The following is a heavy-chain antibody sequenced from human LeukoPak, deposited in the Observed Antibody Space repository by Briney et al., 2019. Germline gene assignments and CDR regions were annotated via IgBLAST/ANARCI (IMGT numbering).Heavy chain of an antibody. CDR1: GYTFTGYY. Sequence: ASVTVSCKASGYTFTGYYMHWVRQAPGQGLEWMGWINPNSGGTNYAQKFQGWVTMTRDTSISTAYMELSRLRSEDTAVYYCARVWGYCSGGSCSRDHWFDPWGQGTLVTVSS. J-gene: IGHJ5*02. CDR2: INPNSGGT. CDR3: ARVWGYCSGGSCSRDHWFDP. D-gene: IGHD2-15*01. V-gene: IGHV1-2*04.